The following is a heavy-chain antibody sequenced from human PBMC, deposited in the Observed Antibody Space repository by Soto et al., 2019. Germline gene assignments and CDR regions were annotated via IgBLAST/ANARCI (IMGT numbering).Heavy chain of an antibody. CDR1: GFAVTSNY. V-gene: IGHV3-53*01. D-gene: IGHD3-16*01. CDR3: ARGDMIAAHCFDL. J-gene: IGHJ3*01. CDR2: IHAGGST. Sequence: PGGSLRLSCSVSGFAVTSNYMSWVRQAPGRGLEWVSVIHAGGSTFYADSVKGRFTISRDNYKNTVFLQMNSLRVEDTAVYYCARGDMIAAHCFDLWGQGTKVTVSS.